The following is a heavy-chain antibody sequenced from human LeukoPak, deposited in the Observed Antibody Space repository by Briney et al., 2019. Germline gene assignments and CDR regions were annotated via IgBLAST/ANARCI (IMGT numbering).Heavy chain of an antibody. Sequence: ASVKVSCKASRYTFTGQFMHWVRQAPGQGLEWMGWMNPNTGDTNYAQSFQGRLAMTRDTTISTAYMELSRLTSDDTAVYYCASYPRYMSSPPFDYWGQGTLLTVSS. V-gene: IGHV1-2*02. CDR3: ASYPRYMSSPPFDY. J-gene: IGHJ4*02. CDR2: MNPNTGDT. CDR1: RYTFTGQF. D-gene: IGHD3-9*01.